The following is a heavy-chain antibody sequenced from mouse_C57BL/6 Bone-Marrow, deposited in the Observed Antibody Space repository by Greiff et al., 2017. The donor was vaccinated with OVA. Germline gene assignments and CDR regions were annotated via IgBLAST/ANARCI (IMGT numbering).Heavy chain of an antibody. J-gene: IGHJ1*03. D-gene: IGHD1-1*01. Sequence: VKLVESGAELVKPGASVKISCKASGYAFSSYWMNWVKQRPGKGLEWIGQIYPGDGDTNYNGKFKGKATLTANKSSSTAYMQLSSLTSEDSAVYFCARQFSYGRYFDVWGTGTTVTVSS. CDR3: ARQFSYGRYFDV. CDR2: IYPGDGDT. V-gene: IGHV1-80*01. CDR1: GYAFSSYW.